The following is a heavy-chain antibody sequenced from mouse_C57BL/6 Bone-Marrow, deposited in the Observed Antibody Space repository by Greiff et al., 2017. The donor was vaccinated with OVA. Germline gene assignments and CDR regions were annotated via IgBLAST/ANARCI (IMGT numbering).Heavy chain of an antibody. CDR1: GFTFSSYA. CDR3: ARYDYDVYYFDY. V-gene: IGHV5-4*01. CDR2: ISDGGSYT. J-gene: IGHJ2*01. D-gene: IGHD2-4*01. Sequence: EVQVVESGGGLVKPGGSLKLSCAASGFTFSSYAMSWVRQTPEKRLEWVATISDGGSYTYYPDNVKGRFTISRDNAKNNLYLQMSHLKSEVTAMYYCARYDYDVYYFDYWGQGTTLTVSS.